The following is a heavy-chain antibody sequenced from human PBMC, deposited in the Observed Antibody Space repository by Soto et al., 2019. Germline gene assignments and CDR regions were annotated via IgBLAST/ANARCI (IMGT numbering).Heavy chain of an antibody. Sequence: PGGSLRLSCVVSGFTFSTHGMNRVRQAPGKGLEWISFISSTSSSINYADSMKGRFTVSRDNAKNSLYLQVTSLRVEDTAVYYCARAPFDYWGRGTLVTVSS. J-gene: IGHJ4*02. CDR2: ISSTSSSI. V-gene: IGHV3-21*04. CDR1: GFTFSTHG. CDR3: ARAPFDY.